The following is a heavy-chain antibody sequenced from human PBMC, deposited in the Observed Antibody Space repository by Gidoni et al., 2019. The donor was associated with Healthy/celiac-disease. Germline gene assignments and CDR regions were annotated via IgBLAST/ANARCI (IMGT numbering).Heavy chain of an antibody. D-gene: IGHD2-15*01. J-gene: IGHJ6*02. CDR1: GFLFRSYW. Sequence: EVQLVESGGGLVQPGGSLTLSCAASGFLFRSYWRHWVRQAPGKGLVWVARINRDESSTSYADSVKGRFTISRDNAKNTLYLQMNSLRAEDTAVYYCAREVGCSGGSCYSSYGMDVWGQGTTVTVSS. CDR3: AREVGCSGGSCYSSYGMDV. V-gene: IGHV3-74*01. CDR2: INRDESST.